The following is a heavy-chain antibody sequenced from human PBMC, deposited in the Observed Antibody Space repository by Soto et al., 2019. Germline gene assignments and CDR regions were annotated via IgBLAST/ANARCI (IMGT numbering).Heavy chain of an antibody. D-gene: IGHD6-19*01. V-gene: IGHV3-48*03. CDR1: GFTFSSYE. CDR2: ISSSGSTI. CDR3: ARSIAVAGLDY. Sequence: GSLRLSCAASGFTFSSYEMNWVRQAPGKGLEWVSYISSSGSTIYYADSVKGRFTISRDNAKNSLYLQMNSLRAEDTAVYYCARSIAVAGLDYGGHGTLVTVSS. J-gene: IGHJ4*01.